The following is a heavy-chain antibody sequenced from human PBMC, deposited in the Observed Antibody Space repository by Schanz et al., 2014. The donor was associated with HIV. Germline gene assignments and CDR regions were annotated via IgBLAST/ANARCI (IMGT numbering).Heavy chain of an antibody. CDR2: ISWNSGSI. CDR3: ARDRVGSSASYVTFDI. J-gene: IGHJ3*02. CDR1: GFTFDDYA. Sequence: EVQLVESGGGLVQPGRSLRLSCAASGFTFDDYAMHWVRQAPGKGLEWVSGISWNSGSIGYADSVKGRFTISRDISDNTVHAQISSLRADDTAVYYCARDRVGSSASYVTFDIWGQGTMVTVSS. D-gene: IGHD3-16*01. V-gene: IGHV3-9*01.